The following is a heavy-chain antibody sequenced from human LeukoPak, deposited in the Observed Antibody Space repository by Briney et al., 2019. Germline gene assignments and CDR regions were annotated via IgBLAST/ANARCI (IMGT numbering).Heavy chain of an antibody. J-gene: IGHJ4*02. Sequence: GGSLRLSCAASGFTFSSCEMNWVRQAPGKGLEWVSYISSSGSTLYYADSVKGRFTIPRDNSKNTLYLQMNSLRAEDTAVYYCAKDSPPWGWLPYYWGQGTLVTVSS. CDR1: GFTFSSCE. CDR2: ISSSGSTL. V-gene: IGHV3-48*03. CDR3: AKDSPPWGWLPYY. D-gene: IGHD5-12*01.